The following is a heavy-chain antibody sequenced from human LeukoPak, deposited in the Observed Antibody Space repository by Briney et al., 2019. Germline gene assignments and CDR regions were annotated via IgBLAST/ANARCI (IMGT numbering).Heavy chain of an antibody. D-gene: IGHD1-26*01. CDR1: GYTFAGYY. CDR3: ARKLRELRYGVDV. CDR2: INPNSGGT. J-gene: IGHJ6*02. Sequence: ASVKVSCKASGYTFAGYYMHWVRQAPGQGLERMGWINPNSGGTNYAQKFQGRVTMTRDTSISTAYMELSRLRSDDTAVYYCARKLRELRYGVDVWGQGTTVTVSS. V-gene: IGHV1-2*02.